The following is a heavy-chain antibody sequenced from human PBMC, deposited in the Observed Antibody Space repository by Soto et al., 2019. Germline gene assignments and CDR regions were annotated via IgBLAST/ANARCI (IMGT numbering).Heavy chain of an antibody. J-gene: IGHJ4*02. CDR1: GFTFSSYA. V-gene: IGHV3-23*01. CDR3: AKVRGVRYCSGGSCYSYFDY. D-gene: IGHD2-15*01. CDR2: ISGSGGST. Sequence: GGSLRLSCAASGFTFSSYAMSWVRPAPGKGLEWVSAISGSGGSTYYADSVKGRFTISRDNSKNTLYLQMNSLRAEDTAVYYCAKVRGVRYCSGGSCYSYFDYWGQGTLVTVSS.